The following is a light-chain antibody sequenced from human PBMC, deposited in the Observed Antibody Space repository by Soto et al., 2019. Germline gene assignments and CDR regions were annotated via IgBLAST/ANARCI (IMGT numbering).Light chain of an antibody. CDR3: QQYNSHSRT. V-gene: IGKV1-5*01. Sequence: DIQMTQSPPTMSASVGDRVTITCRASQSLSGWLAWYQQKPGKAPRLLIYDVSTLQSGVPSRFSGSGSVTEFTLTISSLQPDDFGTYYCQQYNSHSRTFGQGTKVEIK. J-gene: IGKJ1*01. CDR1: QSLSGW. CDR2: DVS.